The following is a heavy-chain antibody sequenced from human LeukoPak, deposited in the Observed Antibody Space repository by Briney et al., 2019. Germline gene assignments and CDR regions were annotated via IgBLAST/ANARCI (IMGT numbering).Heavy chain of an antibody. J-gene: IGHJ6*03. CDR1: GFTFDDYA. CDR2: ISWNSGSI. D-gene: IGHD2-2*01. CDR3: AKDVGPQWSGPIVVVPVAIGDGNYLDV. Sequence: PGRSLRLSCAASGFTFDDYAMHWVRQAPGQGLGWVSGISWNSGSIGYADSVNGRFTISRDNAKNSLYLQMNSLRAEDMALYYSAKDVGPQWSGPIVVVPVAIGDGNYLDVWGKGATVTVSS. V-gene: IGHV3-9*03.